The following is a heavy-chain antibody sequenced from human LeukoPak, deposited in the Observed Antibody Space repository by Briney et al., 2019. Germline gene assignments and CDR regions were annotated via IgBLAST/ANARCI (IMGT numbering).Heavy chain of an antibody. CDR2: VSLEGVR. J-gene: IGHJ4*02. V-gene: IGHV4-4*02. Sequence: PSGTLSLTCGMSGGSITTTNWWSWVRQFPGQGLQWIGEVSLEGVRNYNPSLTSRVTMSLDRAKNLLSLNLNSVTAADTAVYYCSRENGAFSPFGYWGQGILVTV. CDR1: GGSITTTNW. D-gene: IGHD2-8*01. CDR3: SRENGAFSPFGY.